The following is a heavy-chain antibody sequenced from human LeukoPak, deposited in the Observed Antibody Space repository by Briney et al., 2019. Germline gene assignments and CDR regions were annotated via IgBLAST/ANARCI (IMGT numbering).Heavy chain of an antibody. Sequence: SETLSLTCTVSGVSISSRSYYWGWIRQSPGKGLEWIGSIYYSGSSYYNPSLKSRVTISLDTSKNQFSLKLTSVTAADTAVYYCARVSWFPGTSYYYMDVWGKGTTVTVSS. D-gene: IGHD1-1*01. J-gene: IGHJ6*03. CDR3: ARVSWFPGTSYYYMDV. CDR1: GVSISSRSYY. V-gene: IGHV4-39*07. CDR2: IYYSGSS.